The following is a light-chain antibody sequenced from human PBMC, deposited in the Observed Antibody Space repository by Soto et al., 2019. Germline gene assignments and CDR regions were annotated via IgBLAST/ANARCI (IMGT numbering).Light chain of an antibody. CDR1: QSVSSNY. CDR3: QQYAASPLT. J-gene: IGKJ4*01. CDR2: RAS. V-gene: IGKV3-20*01. Sequence: EIVLTQSAGTLSLSPGERVTLSCRASQSVSSNYLAWYQQKSGQAPRLLIYRASTRATGIPDRFSGSGSGTEFSLIISRLEPEDSAVYYCQQYAASPLTFGGGTKLEIK.